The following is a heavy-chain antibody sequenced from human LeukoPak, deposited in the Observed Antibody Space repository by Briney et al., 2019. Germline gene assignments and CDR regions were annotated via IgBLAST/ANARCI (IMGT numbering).Heavy chain of an antibody. D-gene: IGHD6-13*01. J-gene: IGHJ4*02. V-gene: IGHV3-74*01. CDR1: GFTFSHYL. CDR3: ARSFLDQRSSWADS. CDR2: IDSDGSTT. Sequence: AGGSLRLSCTASGFTFSHYLMHWVRQAPGKGLVWVSRIDSDGSTTSHADSVKGRFTTSRDNAKNTLYLQMSSLRVEDTAVYYCARSFLDQRSSWADSWGQGTLVTISS.